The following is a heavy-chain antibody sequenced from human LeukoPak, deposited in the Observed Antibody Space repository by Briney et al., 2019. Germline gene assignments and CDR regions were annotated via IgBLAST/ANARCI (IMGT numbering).Heavy chain of an antibody. CDR1: GGSFSGYY. CDR3: ARGAWLDY. J-gene: IGHJ4*02. Sequence: SETLSLTCAVYGGSFSGYYWSWIRQPPGKGLEWIGETNHSGSTNYNPSLKSRVTISVDTSKNQFSLKLSSVTAADTAVYYCARGAWLDYWGQGTLVTVSS. V-gene: IGHV4-34*01. D-gene: IGHD3-10*01. CDR2: TNHSGST.